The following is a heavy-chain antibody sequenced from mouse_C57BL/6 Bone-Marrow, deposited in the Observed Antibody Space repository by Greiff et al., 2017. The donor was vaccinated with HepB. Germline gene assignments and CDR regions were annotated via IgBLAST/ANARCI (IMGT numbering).Heavy chain of an antibody. CDR1: GFTFSDYG. CDR2: ISSGSSTI. D-gene: IGHD1-1*01. Sequence: EVKLVESGGGLVKPGGSLKLSCAATGFTFSDYGMHWVRQAPEKGLEWVVYISSGSSTINYADTVKGRFTISRDNAKNTLSLQMTSLRSEDTAVYYGAWPSYYRRTWFAYGGQGTLVTVSA. V-gene: IGHV5-17*01. J-gene: IGHJ3*01. CDR3: AWPSYYRRTWFAY.